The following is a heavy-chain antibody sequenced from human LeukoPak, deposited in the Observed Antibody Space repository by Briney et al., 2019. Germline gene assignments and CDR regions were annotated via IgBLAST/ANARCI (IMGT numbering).Heavy chain of an antibody. J-gene: IGHJ6*03. V-gene: IGHV4-61*02. Sequence: SETVSLTCTVSGGSISSGSYYWSWIRQPAGKGLEWIGRIYTSGSTNYNPSLKSRVTISVDTSKNQFSLKLSSVTAADTAVYYCARVRFLEWSYYMDVWGKGTTVTVSS. CDR3: ARVRFLEWSYYMDV. D-gene: IGHD3-3*01. CDR1: GGSISSGSYY. CDR2: IYTSGST.